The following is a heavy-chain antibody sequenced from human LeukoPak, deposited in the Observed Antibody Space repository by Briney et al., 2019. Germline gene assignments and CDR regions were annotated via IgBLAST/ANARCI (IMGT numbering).Heavy chain of an antibody. Sequence: GRSLRLSCAASGFTFDDYAMHWVRQAPGKGLEWVSSISWNSGSIGYADSVKGRFTISRDNAKNSLYLQLNSLRAEDMALYYCAKEGYGYYFDYWGQGTLVTVSS. J-gene: IGHJ4*02. CDR3: AKEGYGYYFDY. CDR1: GFTFDDYA. CDR2: ISWNSGSI. D-gene: IGHD1-1*01. V-gene: IGHV3-9*03.